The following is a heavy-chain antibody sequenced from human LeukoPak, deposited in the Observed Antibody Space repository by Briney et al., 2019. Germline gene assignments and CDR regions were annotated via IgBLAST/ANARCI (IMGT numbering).Heavy chain of an antibody. J-gene: IGHJ4*02. Sequence: SETLSLTCTVSGGSISSGGYYWSWIRQHPGRGLEWIGYIYYSGSTYYNPSLKSRVTISVDTSKNQFSLKLSSVTAADTAVYYCASRPLYSSGYDYWGQGTLVTVSS. CDR1: GGSISSGGYY. D-gene: IGHD3-22*01. CDR3: ASRPLYSSGYDY. CDR2: IYYSGST. V-gene: IGHV4-31*03.